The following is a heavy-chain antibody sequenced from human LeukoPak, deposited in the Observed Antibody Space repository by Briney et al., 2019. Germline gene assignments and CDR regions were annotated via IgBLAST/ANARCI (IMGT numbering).Heavy chain of an antibody. V-gene: IGHV3-48*02. J-gene: IGHJ3*02. CDR2: ISSSSSTI. CDR3: ARDYYYDSSGYYYDAFDI. CDR1: GFTFSSYN. Sequence: PGGSLRLSCAASGFTFSSYNMNWVRQAPGKGLEWVSYISSSSSTIYYADSVKGRFTISRDNAKNSLYLQMNSLRDEDTAVYYCARDYYYDSSGYYYDAFDIWGQGTMVTVSS. D-gene: IGHD3-22*01.